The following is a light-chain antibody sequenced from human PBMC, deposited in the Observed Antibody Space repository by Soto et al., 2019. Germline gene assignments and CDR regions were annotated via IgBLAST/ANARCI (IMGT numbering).Light chain of an antibody. J-gene: IGKJ1*01. CDR2: GAS. V-gene: IGKV3-20*01. CDR3: QQYGRSPPSWT. CDR1: QSVSSSD. Sequence: ETVLTQSPGTLSLSPGERATLSCRASQSVSSSDLAWYQQKPGQAPRLRIYGASRRATGIPARFSGSGSGTDFTLTISRLEPEEFAVYYCQQYGRSPPSWTFGQGTKVDIK.